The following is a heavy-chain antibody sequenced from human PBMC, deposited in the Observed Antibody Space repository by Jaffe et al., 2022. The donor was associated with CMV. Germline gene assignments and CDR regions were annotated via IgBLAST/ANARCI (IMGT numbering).Heavy chain of an antibody. Sequence: QVQLQQWGAGLLKPSETLSLTCAVYGGSFSGYYWSWIRQPPGKGLEWIGEINHSGSTNYNPSLKSRVTISVDTSKNQFSLKLSSVTAADTAVYYCARPNFPYYDILTGYYGDAFDIWGQGTMVTVSS. CDR1: GGSFSGYY. CDR2: INHSGST. V-gene: IGHV4-34*01. CDR3: ARPNFPYYDILTGYYGDAFDI. D-gene: IGHD3-9*01. J-gene: IGHJ3*02.